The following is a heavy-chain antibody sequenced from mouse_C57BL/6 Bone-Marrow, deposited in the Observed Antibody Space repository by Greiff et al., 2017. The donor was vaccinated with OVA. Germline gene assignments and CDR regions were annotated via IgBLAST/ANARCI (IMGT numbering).Heavy chain of an antibody. CDR1: GYTFTSYG. CDR2: IYPRSGNT. J-gene: IGHJ3*01. V-gene: IGHV1-81*01. D-gene: IGHD2-5*01. Sequence: QVQLQQSGAELARPGASVKLSCKASGYTFTSYGISWVRQRTGQGLEWIGEIYPRSGNTYYNEKFKGKATLTADKSSSTAYMELRSLTSEDSAVYFCARRGYSNPWFAYWGQGTLVTVSA. CDR3: ARRGYSNPWFAY.